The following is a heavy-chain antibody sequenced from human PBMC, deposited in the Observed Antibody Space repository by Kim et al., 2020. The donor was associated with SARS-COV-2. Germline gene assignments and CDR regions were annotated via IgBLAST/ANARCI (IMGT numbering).Heavy chain of an antibody. Sequence: ASVKVSCKASGYTFTSYYMHWVRQAPGQGLEWMGIINPSGGSTSYAQKFQGRVTMTRDTSTSTVYMELSSLRSEDTAVYYCARIPKSGKYGDSLDYYFDYWGQGTLVTVSS. CDR2: INPSGGST. J-gene: IGHJ4*02. CDR3: ARIPKSGKYGDSLDYYFDY. D-gene: IGHD4-17*01. CDR1: GYTFTSYY. V-gene: IGHV1-46*01.